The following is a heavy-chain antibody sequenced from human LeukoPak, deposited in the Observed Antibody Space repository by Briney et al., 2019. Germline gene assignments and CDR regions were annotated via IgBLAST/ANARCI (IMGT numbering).Heavy chain of an antibody. D-gene: IGHD2-8*02. CDR2: ISSSSSST. CDR1: GFTFSDYY. J-gene: IGHJ4*02. V-gene: IGHV3-11*05. CDR3: ARELLGSRNDY. Sequence: GGSLRLSCAASGFTFSDYYMSWIRQAPGKGLEWVSYISSSSSSTNYADSVKGRFTISRDNAKNSLYLQMNSLRVEDTAVYYCARELLGSRNDYWGQGTLVTVSS.